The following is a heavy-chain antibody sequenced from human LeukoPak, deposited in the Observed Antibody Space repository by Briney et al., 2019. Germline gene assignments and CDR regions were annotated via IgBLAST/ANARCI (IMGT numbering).Heavy chain of an antibody. V-gene: IGHV4-59*08. CDR3: ASADYCDSRADY. D-gene: IGHD3-22*01. CDR1: GGSISSYY. CDR2: IYYSGST. J-gene: IGHJ4*02. Sequence: KPSETLSLTCTVSGGSISSYYWSWIRQPPGKGLEWIGYIYYSGSTNYNPSLKSRVTISVDTSKNQFSLKLSSVTAADTAVYYCASADYCDSRADYWGQGTLVTVSS.